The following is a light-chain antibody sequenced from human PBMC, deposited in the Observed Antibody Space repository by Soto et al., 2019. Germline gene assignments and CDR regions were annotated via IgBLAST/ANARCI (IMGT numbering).Light chain of an antibody. CDR1: QSVSGY. J-gene: IGKJ4*01. CDR2: DAS. CDR3: QQRRNWPLT. Sequence: DIALTQSPATLSSFLGDRVTLSCRASQSVSGYLAWYQQKPGQPPRLLIYDASNRATGIPARFSGSGSGTDFTLTISSLEPEDFAVYYCQQRRNWPLTFGGGTKVDIK. V-gene: IGKV3-11*01.